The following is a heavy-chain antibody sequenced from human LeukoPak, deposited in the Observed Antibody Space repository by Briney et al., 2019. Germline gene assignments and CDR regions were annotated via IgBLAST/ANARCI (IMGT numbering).Heavy chain of an antibody. CDR2: INPSGGTT. CDR1: GYTFTSYY. D-gene: IGHD2-21*02. CDR3: AREALGCGGDCLTLTLDY. J-gene: IGHJ4*02. V-gene: IGHV1-46*01. Sequence: ASVKVSCKASGYTFTSYYLHWVRQAPGQGLEWMGIINPSGGTTSYAQKFQGRVTMTRDTSTSTVYMELSNLRSEDTAVYYCAREALGCGGDCLTLTLDYWGQGTLVTVSS.